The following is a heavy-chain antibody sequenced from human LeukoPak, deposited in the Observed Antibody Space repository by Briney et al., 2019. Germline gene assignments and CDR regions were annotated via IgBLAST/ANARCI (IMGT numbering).Heavy chain of an antibody. J-gene: IGHJ3*01. V-gene: IGHV3-30-3*01. CDR1: GFTFSTYA. CDR3: AKDRSCSGSSCNVGS. CDR2: ISDDGNSK. Sequence: GGSLRLSCAASGFTFSTYAMHWVRQAPGKGLEWVAVISDDGNSKYYADSVKGRFTISRDNSKNTLFLQMNGLRAEDTAVYYCAKDRSCSGSSCNVGSWGQGTMVTVSS. D-gene: IGHD2-2*01.